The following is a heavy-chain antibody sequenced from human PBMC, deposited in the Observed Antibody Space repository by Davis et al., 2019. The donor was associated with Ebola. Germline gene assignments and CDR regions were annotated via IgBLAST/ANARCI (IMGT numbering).Heavy chain of an antibody. Sequence: GGSLRLSFAASGSPSSGSAIPGFRQPSGKGLEWFGRIRSKANSYATAYAASVKGRFTISRDDSKNTAYLQMNSLKTEDTAVYYCTMNIPAAMGGMDVWGQGTTVTVSS. J-gene: IGHJ6*02. CDR1: GSPSSGSA. CDR2: IRSKANSYAT. D-gene: IGHD2-2*01. V-gene: IGHV3-73*01. CDR3: TMNIPAAMGGMDV.